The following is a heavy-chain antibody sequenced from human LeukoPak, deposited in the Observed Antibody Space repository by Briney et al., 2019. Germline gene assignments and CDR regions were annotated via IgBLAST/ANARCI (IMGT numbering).Heavy chain of an antibody. V-gene: IGHV3-43*01. D-gene: IGHD6-19*01. Sequence: GGSLRLSCAASGLIFDDYTMHWVRQAPGKGLEWVSLISRNGAVTKYADSVKGRFTISRDNSKNSLYLQMNSLRTEDTALYYCAKGNSIAVSAFFDYWGQGTLVTVSS. CDR1: GLIFDDYT. CDR3: AKGNSIAVSAFFDY. CDR2: ISRNGAVT. J-gene: IGHJ4*02.